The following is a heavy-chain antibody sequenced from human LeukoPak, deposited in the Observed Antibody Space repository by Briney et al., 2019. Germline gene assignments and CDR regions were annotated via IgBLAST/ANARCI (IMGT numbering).Heavy chain of an antibody. Sequence: GASVKVACKASGYTFTGYHMHWVRQAPGQGLGWMGWINPNSGGTNYAQKFQGRVTMTRDTSISTAYMELSRLRSDDTAVYYCARDPGYYDSSGYYPGYWGQGTLVTVSS. J-gene: IGHJ4*02. CDR1: GYTFTGYH. CDR3: ARDPGYYDSSGYYPGY. D-gene: IGHD3-22*01. CDR2: INPNSGGT. V-gene: IGHV1-2*02.